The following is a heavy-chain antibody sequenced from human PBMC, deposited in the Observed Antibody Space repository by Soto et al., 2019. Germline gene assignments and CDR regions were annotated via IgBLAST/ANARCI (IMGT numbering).Heavy chain of an antibody. J-gene: IGHJ4*02. Sequence: GGSLRLSCAASGFTFSSYSMNWVRQAPGKGLEWVSSISSSSSYIYYADSVKGRFTISRDNAKNSLYLQMNSLRAEDTAVYYCARVMWDGDYADYWGQGTLVTVSS. CDR3: ARVMWDGDYADY. CDR2: ISSSSSYI. V-gene: IGHV3-21*01. CDR1: GFTFSSYS. D-gene: IGHD1-26*01.